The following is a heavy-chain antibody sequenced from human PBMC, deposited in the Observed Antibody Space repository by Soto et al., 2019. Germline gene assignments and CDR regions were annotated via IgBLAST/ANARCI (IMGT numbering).Heavy chain of an antibody. V-gene: IGHV3-74*01. CDR2: IKGDASNT. CDR1: GFTFSNYW. Sequence: EVQLVESGGGLFQPGGSLRLSCEASGFTFSNYWMHWVRQVPGKGLVWVSRIKGDASNTNYADFVKGRFTISRDNAKNTVYLQMNSLTAEDTAVYYCARGIPGYYGSVVWGQGTMVTVSS. J-gene: IGHJ3*01. CDR3: ARGIPGYYGSVV. D-gene: IGHD5-18*01.